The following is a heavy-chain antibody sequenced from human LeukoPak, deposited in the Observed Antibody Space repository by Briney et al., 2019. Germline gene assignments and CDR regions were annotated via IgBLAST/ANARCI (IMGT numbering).Heavy chain of an antibody. Sequence: ASVKVSCKASGYTFTSYYMHWVRQAPGQGLEWMGIINPSGGSTSYAQKFQGRVTMTRDMSTSTVYMELSSLRSEDTAVYYCARDQRAYCSSTSCPFDYWGQGTLVTVSS. CDR2: INPSGGST. CDR3: ARDQRAYCSSTSCPFDY. CDR1: GYTFTSYY. V-gene: IGHV1-46*01. J-gene: IGHJ4*02. D-gene: IGHD2-2*01.